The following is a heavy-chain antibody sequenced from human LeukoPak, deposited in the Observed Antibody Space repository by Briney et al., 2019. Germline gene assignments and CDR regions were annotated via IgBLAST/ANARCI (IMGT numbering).Heavy chain of an antibody. CDR1: GFTFSSYS. J-gene: IGHJ3*02. CDR3: AREGTTGAFDI. Sequence: GGSLRLSCAASGFTFSSYSMNWVRQAPGKGLEWVSSISSSSNYIHYADSVKGRFTISRDNAKNSLYLQMNSLRAEDTAVYYCAREGTTGAFDIWGQGTMVTVSS. D-gene: IGHD2-8*02. V-gene: IGHV3-21*04. CDR2: ISSSSNYI.